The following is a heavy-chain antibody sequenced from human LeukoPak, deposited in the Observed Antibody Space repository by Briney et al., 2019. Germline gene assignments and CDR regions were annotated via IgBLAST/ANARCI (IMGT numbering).Heavy chain of an antibody. CDR1: GFTFSSYA. J-gene: IGHJ4*02. CDR3: ARDRKQWLVRGNFDY. D-gene: IGHD6-19*01. CDR2: ISYDGSNK. V-gene: IGHV3-30-3*01. Sequence: GRSLRLSCAASGFTFSSYAMHWVRQAPGKGLEWVAVISYDGSNKYYADSVKGRFTTSRDNSKNTLYLQMNSLRAEDTAVYYCARDRKQWLVRGNFDYWGQGTLVTVSS.